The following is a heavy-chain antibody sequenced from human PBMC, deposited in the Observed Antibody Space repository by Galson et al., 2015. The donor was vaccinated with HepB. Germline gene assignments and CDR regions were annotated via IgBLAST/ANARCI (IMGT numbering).Heavy chain of an antibody. Sequence: SVKVSCKVSGYTLTELSMHWVRQAPGKGLEWMGGFDPEDGETIYAQKFQGRVTMTEDTSTDTAYMELSSLRSEDTAVYYCATDLVGATGINYWGQGTLVTVSS. CDR1: GYTLTELS. CDR2: FDPEDGET. CDR3: ATDLVGATGINY. J-gene: IGHJ4*02. V-gene: IGHV1-24*01. D-gene: IGHD1-26*01.